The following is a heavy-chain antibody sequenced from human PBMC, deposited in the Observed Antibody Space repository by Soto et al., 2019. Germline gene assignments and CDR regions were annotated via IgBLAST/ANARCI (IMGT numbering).Heavy chain of an antibody. Sequence: QITLKESGPTLVKPTQTLTLTCTFSGFSLSTSGVGVGWIRQPPGKALEWLALIYWDDDKRYSPSLKSRLTITKDTSKNQVVLTMTNMDPVDTATYYCEHTWSGIVYFDYWGQGTLVTVSS. CDR2: IYWDDDK. D-gene: IGHD3-10*01. CDR1: GFSLSTSGVG. J-gene: IGHJ4*02. V-gene: IGHV2-5*02. CDR3: EHTWSGIVYFDY.